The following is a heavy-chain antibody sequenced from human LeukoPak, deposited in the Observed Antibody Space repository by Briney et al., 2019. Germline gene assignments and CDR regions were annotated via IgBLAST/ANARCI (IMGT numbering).Heavy chain of an antibody. V-gene: IGHV4-31*03. D-gene: IGHD2-2*01. CDR2: IYYSGST. CDR3: ARISCSSTSCPRRDALDV. Sequence: SETLSLTCTVSGGSISSGGYYWSWIRQHPGKGLEWIGYIYYSGSTYYNPSLKSRVTISVDTSKNQFSLNLSSVTTADTAVYYCARISCSSTSCPRRDALDVWGQGTMVTVSS. CDR1: GGSISSGGYY. J-gene: IGHJ3*01.